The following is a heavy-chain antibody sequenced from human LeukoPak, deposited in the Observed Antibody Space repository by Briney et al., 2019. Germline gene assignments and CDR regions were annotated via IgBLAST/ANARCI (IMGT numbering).Heavy chain of an antibody. D-gene: IGHD2-21*02. V-gene: IGHV4-39*07. CDR3: ARDDPYCGGDCRDFDY. J-gene: IGHJ4*02. CDR2: IYYSGST. CDR1: GGSISSSSYY. Sequence: PSETLSLTCTVSGGSISSSSYYWGWIRQPPGKGLEWIGSIYYSGSTYYNPSLKSRVTISVDTSKNQFSLKLSSVTAADTAVYYCARDDPYCGGDCRDFDYWGQGTLVTVSS.